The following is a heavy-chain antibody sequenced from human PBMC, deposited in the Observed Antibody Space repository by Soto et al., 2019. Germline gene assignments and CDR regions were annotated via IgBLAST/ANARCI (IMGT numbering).Heavy chain of an antibody. CDR2: IIPIFGTA. V-gene: IGHV1-69*06. J-gene: IGHJ6*02. CDR3: ARASKDRSGWGLYDYYYYVMDV. D-gene: IGHD6-19*01. CDR1: GGTFSSYA. Sequence: SVKVSFKASGGTFSSYAISWVRQAPGQGLEWMGGIIPIFGTANYAQKFQGRVTITADKSTSTAYMELSSLRSEDTAVYYCARASKDRSGWGLYDYYYYVMDVWVQATAVTLSS.